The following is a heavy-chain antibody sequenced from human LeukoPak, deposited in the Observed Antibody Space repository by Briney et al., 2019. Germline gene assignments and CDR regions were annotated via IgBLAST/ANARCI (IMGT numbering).Heavy chain of an antibody. CDR2: INNDGTGT. CDR1: GFTFSSYG. J-gene: IGHJ4*02. Sequence: GGSLRLSCAASGFTFSSYGMHWVRQAPGKGLVWVSGINNDGTGTYYADSVKGRFTISRDNAKNTVYLQMNSLSAEDTAVYYCASVFDSWGQGFLVTVSS. CDR3: ASVFDS. V-gene: IGHV3-74*01.